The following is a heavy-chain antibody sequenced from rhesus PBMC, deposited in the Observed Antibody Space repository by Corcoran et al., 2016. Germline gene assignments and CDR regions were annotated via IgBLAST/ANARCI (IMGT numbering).Heavy chain of an antibody. CDR3: ARDLASSGSDY. J-gene: IGHJ4*01. CDR1: VASISCYW. V-gene: IGHV4-80*01. CDR2: INGKSGRT. Sequence: QVQLQESGPGLRKPSGTLSPTCGVTVASISCYWCSWLRHPPVKGLGWIGEINGKSGRTYYNPSLKSRVTISKDASKNQFTMKLSSVTAADTAVYYCARDLASSGSDYWGQGVLVTVSS. D-gene: IGHD6-31*01.